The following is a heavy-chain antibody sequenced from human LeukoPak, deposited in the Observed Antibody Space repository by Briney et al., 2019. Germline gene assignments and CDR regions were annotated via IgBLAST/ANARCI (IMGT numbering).Heavy chain of an antibody. D-gene: IGHD6-13*01. CDR3: ASSWQQLGNFDY. CDR2: IYSGGST. J-gene: IGHJ4*02. Sequence: PGGSLRLSCAASGFTFSSYEMNWVRQAPGKGLEWVSVIYSGGSTYYADSVKGRFTISRDNSKNTLYLQMNSLRAEDTAVYYCASSWQQLGNFDYWGQGTLVTVSS. V-gene: IGHV3-66*01. CDR1: GFTFSSYE.